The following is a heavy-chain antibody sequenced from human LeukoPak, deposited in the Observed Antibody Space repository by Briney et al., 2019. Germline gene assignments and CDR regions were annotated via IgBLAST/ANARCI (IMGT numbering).Heavy chain of an antibody. J-gene: IGHJ6*02. Sequence: PGGSLRLSCAASGFTVSSNYMSWVRQAPGKGLEWVSVIYSGGSTYYADSVKGRFTISRDNSKNTLYLQMNSLRAEDTAVYYCARDSTTVVTRELDYYYYGMDVWGQRTTVTVSS. CDR2: IYSGGST. CDR3: ARDSTTVVTRELDYYYYGMDV. CDR1: GFTVSSNY. V-gene: IGHV3-53*01. D-gene: IGHD4-23*01.